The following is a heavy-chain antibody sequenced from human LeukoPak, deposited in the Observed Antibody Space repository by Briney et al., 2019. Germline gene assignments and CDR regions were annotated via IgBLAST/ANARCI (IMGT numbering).Heavy chain of an antibody. CDR2: IKQDESEK. Sequence: GGSLRLSCAASGFTFSSFWMSWVRQAPGKGLEWVANIKQDESEKYYVDSVKGRFTISRDNTKDSLYLQMNSLRADDTAVYYCLRYSWNWAYDYWGQGNLVTVSS. D-gene: IGHD1-7*01. J-gene: IGHJ4*02. V-gene: IGHV3-7*03. CDR1: GFTFSSFW. CDR3: LRYSWNWAYDY.